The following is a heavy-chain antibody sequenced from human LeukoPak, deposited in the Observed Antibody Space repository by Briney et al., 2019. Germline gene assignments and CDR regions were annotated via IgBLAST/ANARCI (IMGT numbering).Heavy chain of an antibody. CDR3: AREYFYDSSGYSDAFDI. J-gene: IGHJ3*02. Sequence: GGSLRLPCSAPGFAFSNYGVHGVRQAPGKGLEWVAVIWYEGSYKYYADSVKGRFTISRDNSKNTLYLQMNSLRAEGTAVYYCAREYFYDSSGYSDAFDIWGQGTMVAVSS. CDR1: GFAFSNYG. CDR2: IWYEGSYK. D-gene: IGHD3-22*01. V-gene: IGHV3-33*01.